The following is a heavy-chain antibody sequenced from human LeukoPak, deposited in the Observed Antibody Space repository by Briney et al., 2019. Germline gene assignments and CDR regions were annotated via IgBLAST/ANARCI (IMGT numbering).Heavy chain of an antibody. J-gene: IGHJ4*02. V-gene: IGHV4-34*01. CDR3: ARGRAAGARGDY. D-gene: IGHD1-26*01. CDR1: GGSFSGYY. Sequence: NPSETLSLTCAVYGGSFSGYYWSWIRQPPGKGLEWIGEINHSGSTNYNPSLKSRVTISVDTSKNQFSLKLSSVTAADTAVYYCARGRAAGARGDYWAREPWSPSPQ. CDR2: INHSGST.